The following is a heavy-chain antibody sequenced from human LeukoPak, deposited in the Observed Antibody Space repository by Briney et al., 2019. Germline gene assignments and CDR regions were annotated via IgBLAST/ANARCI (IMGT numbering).Heavy chain of an antibody. Sequence: GGSLRLSRAASGFSFSNYRMGWVRQAPGKGLACVANIKTDGSETYYVDSVKGRFTISRDNAKNSLFLQMNSLRAEDTAIYYCVSAIRGSPIDYWGQGTLVSVPS. D-gene: IGHD3-10*01. CDR1: GFSFSNYR. CDR2: IKTDGSET. CDR3: VSAIRGSPIDY. V-gene: IGHV3-7*01. J-gene: IGHJ4*02.